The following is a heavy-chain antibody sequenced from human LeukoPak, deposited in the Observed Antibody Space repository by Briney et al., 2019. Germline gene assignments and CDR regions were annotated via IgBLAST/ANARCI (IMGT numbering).Heavy chain of an antibody. CDR2: ISYDGSNK. Sequence: RAGGSLRLSCAASGFTFSSYAMHWVRQAPGKGLEWVAVISYDGSNKYYADSVKGRFTITRDNSKNTLYLQMNSLRAEDTAVYYCARDPSSTSCLDYWGQRTLVTVSS. J-gene: IGHJ4*02. CDR3: ARDPSSTSCLDY. V-gene: IGHV3-30-3*01. D-gene: IGHD2-2*01. CDR1: GFTFSSYA.